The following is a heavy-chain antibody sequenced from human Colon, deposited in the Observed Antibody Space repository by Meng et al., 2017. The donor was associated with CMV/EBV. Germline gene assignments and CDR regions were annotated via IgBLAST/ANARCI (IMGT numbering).Heavy chain of an antibody. CDR2: IHLNGGT. J-gene: IGHJ2*01. V-gene: IGHV3-66*01. CDR1: GFAVSGDY. Sequence: VQVVGSGGGLVQPGGPLRLSCAASGFAVSGDYMTWVRQAPGKGLEWVSLIHLNGGTTYTDSVKGRFTISRDSSENAVYLQMNSLTGEDTAVYFCARGGKGFWFFGLWGRGTLVTVSS. CDR3: ARGGKGFWFFGL. D-gene: IGHD4-23*01.